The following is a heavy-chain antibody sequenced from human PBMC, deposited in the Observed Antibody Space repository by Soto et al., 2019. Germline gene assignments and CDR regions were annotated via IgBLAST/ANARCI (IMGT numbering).Heavy chain of an antibody. V-gene: IGHV3-74*01. J-gene: IGHJ6*02. CDR1: GFSIRDYW. Sequence: PGGSLRLSCEASGFSIRDYWRHWVRQAPGEGLLWVSCINGDASSTTYADSVKGRFTISRDDAKNTVYLQMTSLRAEDTAVYFCARDRSYAMEVWGQGTRVTVSS. CDR3: ARDRSYAMEV. CDR2: INGDASST.